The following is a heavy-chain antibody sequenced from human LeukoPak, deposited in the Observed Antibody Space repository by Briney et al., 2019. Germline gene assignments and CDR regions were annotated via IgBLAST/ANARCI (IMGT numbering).Heavy chain of an antibody. Sequence: GGSLRLSCAASGFTFSSYSMNWVRQAPGKGLEWVSYISSSSSTIYYADSVKGRFTISRDNAKNSLYLQMNSLRAEDTAVYYCARDGYDFWSGYSGHYYYGMDVWGQGTTVTVSS. J-gene: IGHJ6*02. CDR1: GFTFSSYS. D-gene: IGHD3-3*01. CDR2: ISSSSSTI. CDR3: ARDGYDFWSGYSGHYYYGMDV. V-gene: IGHV3-48*01.